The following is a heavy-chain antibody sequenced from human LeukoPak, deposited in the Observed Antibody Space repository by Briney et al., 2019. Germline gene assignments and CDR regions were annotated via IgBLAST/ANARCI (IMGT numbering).Heavy chain of an antibody. CDR1: GGSVSSSSYY. J-gene: IGHJ4*02. CDR2: IYYSGST. V-gene: IGHV4-39*01. Sequence: SETLSLTCTVSGGSVSSSSYYWGWIRQPPGKGLEWIGNIYYSGSTDCNPSLKSRVTISVDTSKSQFSLKLTSVTAADTAVYYCARHGGTSGWPFDYWGQGTLVTVSS. D-gene: IGHD6-19*01. CDR3: ARHGGTSGWPFDY.